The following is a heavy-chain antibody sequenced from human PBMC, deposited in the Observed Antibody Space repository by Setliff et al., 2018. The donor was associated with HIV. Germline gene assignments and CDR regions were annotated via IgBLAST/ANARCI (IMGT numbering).Heavy chain of an antibody. CDR3: VRTYYDILTGYGGFYYMDV. CDR2: ISSSSSTL. D-gene: IGHD3-9*01. CDR1: GFTFTEYS. J-gene: IGHJ6*03. V-gene: IGHV3-48*01. Sequence: GGSLRLSCAASGFTFTEYSMSWVRQAPGKGLEWVSAISSSSSTLYYADSVKGRFTISRDNAKNSLYLQMNSLRAEDTAVYYCVRTYYDILTGYGGFYYMDVWGKGTTVTVSS.